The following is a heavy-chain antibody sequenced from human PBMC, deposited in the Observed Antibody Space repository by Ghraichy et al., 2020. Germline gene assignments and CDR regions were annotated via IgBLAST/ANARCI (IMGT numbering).Heavy chain of an antibody. V-gene: IGHV3-7*01. CDR2: IKEDGSEK. Sequence: GGSLRLSCAASGFTVSSYWMSWVRQAPGKGLEWVANIKEDGSEKYYVDSVRGRFTISRDNAKNSLYLQMNSLRAEDTAVYYCARDGRPSSWLDFDYWGQETLVTVSS. D-gene: IGHD6-13*01. J-gene: IGHJ4*02. CDR1: GFTVSSYW. CDR3: ARDGRPSSWLDFDY.